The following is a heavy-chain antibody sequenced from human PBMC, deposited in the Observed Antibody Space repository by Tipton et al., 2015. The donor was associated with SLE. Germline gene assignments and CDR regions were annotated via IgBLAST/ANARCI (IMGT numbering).Heavy chain of an antibody. CDR1: GFTFRTYS. CDR3: ARDFGLDTGDGGY. V-gene: IGHV3-23*01. J-gene: IGHJ4*02. D-gene: IGHD7-27*01. CDR2: ISGGGGST. Sequence: SLRLSCAASGFTFRTYSMAWVRQSPGKGLEWVSLISGGGGSTQYADSVRGRFTISRDSAKNSLYLQMNSPRAEDTAVYYCARDFGLDTGDGGYWGQGTLVTVSS.